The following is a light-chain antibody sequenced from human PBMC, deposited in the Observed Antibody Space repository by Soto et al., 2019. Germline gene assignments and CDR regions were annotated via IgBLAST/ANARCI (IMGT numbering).Light chain of an antibody. J-gene: IGKJ4*01. Sequence: DIVMTQSPATQSVSPGERATLSCRASQSVNNNLAWYQQKPGQAPRLLIYGASTRATGIPARFSGSGSGTEFTLTISSLQSEDFAVYFCQQYSNWPLTFGGGTKVEIK. CDR1: QSVNNN. CDR2: GAS. CDR3: QQYSNWPLT. V-gene: IGKV3D-15*01.